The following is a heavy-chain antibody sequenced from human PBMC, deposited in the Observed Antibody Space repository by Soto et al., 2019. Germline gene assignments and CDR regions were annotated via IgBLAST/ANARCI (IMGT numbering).Heavy chain of an antibody. D-gene: IGHD3-3*02. CDR2: IYYAGST. J-gene: IGHJ5*02. Sequence: QLQLQESGPGLVKPSETLSITCTVSGGSFSPNYWSWIRQPPGKGLEWVGYIYYAGSTSYNPSLKRRVTVSLATSQCQFSLSLSAVPAADTAVSYCARLGAFSQSLDPWGPGPLVTVSS. CDR1: GGSFSPNY. CDR3: ARLGAFSQSLDP. V-gene: IGHV4-59*08.